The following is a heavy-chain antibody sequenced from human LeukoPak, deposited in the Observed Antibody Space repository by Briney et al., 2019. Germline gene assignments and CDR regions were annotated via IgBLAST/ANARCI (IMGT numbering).Heavy chain of an antibody. J-gene: IGHJ4*02. CDR2: IKRDGSDK. D-gene: IGHD2-21*01. V-gene: IGHV3-7*05. CDR3: ARDVGGALDY. Sequence: SGGSLRLSCAASGFTFSTYWMAWVRQAPGKGLEWVANIKRDGSDKNYVDSVKGRFTISRDNAKNSLYLQMNTLRAEDTAVYYCARDVGGALDYWGQGTLVTVFS. CDR1: GFTFSTYW.